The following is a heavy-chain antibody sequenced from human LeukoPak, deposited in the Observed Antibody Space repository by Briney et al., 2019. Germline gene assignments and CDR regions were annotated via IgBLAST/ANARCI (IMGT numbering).Heavy chain of an antibody. CDR3: ARGMSNSPYYFYYYMDV. D-gene: IGHD1-1*01. V-gene: IGHV7-4-1*02. CDR1: GGTFSSYA. J-gene: IGHJ6*03. CDR2: INTNTEKP. Sequence: ASVKVSCKASGGTFSSYAITWVRQAPGQGLEWMGCINTNTEKPTYAQGFTGRFVFSLDTSVSTAYLQISSLKAEDTAVYYCARGMSNSPYYFYYYMDVWGQGTLVTVSS.